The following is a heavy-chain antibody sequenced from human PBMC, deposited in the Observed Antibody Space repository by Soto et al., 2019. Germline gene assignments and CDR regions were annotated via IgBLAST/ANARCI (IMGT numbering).Heavy chain of an antibody. CDR1: GGSISSYY. CDR3: AVDQGYNWFDP. Sequence: QVQLQESGPGLVKPSETLSLTCTVSGGSISSYYWSWIRQPPGKGLEWIGYIYYSGSTNYNPSLKSRVTISVDTSKNQFSLKLSSVTAADTAVYDCAVDQGYNWFDPWGQGTLVTVSS. J-gene: IGHJ5*02. CDR2: IYYSGST. V-gene: IGHV4-59*08.